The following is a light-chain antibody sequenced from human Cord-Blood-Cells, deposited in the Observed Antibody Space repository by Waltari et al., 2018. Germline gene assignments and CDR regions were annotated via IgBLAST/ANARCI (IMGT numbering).Light chain of an antibody. Sequence: DIQMTQSPSTLSASLGARVTMTCRASQSSISWMAWYQQKPGKAPKLLIYKASSLESGVPSRFSGSGSGTEFTLTISSLQPDDFATYYCQQYNSYPYTFGQGTKLEIK. CDR2: KAS. CDR3: QQYNSYPYT. J-gene: IGKJ2*01. V-gene: IGKV1-5*03. CDR1: QSSISW.